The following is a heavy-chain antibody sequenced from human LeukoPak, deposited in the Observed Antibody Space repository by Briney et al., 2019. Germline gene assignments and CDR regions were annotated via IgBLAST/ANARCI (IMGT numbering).Heavy chain of an antibody. CDR1: GYSFSNYW. CDR2: IYPGDYET. Sequence: GESLKISCEGSGYSFSNYWIGWVRQIPGKGLEWMGIIYPGDYETRYSPSFQGLVTISVDKSISTASLQWSSLKASDTAMYYCAIPPGYCGNDCSFDHWGQGTLVTVSS. J-gene: IGHJ4*02. V-gene: IGHV5-51*01. CDR3: AIPPGYCGNDCSFDH. D-gene: IGHD2-21*02.